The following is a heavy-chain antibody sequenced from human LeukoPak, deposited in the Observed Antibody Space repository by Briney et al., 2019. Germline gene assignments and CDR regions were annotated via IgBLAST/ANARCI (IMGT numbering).Heavy chain of an antibody. CDR1: GYTFTSYG. J-gene: IGHJ4*02. D-gene: IGHD3-3*01. Sequence: SVKVSCKASGYTFTSYGISWVRQAPGQGREWMGWISAYNGNTSYAQKLQGRVTMTTDTSTSTAYMELRSMRSDDTAVYYCVSARRSTIFGVVIEGFADYWGQGTLVTVPS. V-gene: IGHV1-18*01. CDR2: ISAYNGNT. CDR3: VSARRSTIFGVVIEGFADY.